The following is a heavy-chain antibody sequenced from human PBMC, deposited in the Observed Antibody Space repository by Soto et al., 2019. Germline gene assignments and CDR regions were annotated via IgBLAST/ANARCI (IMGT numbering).Heavy chain of an antibody. Sequence: GGSLRLSCAASGFTFSSYAMSWFRQAPGKGLEWVSAISGSGGSTYYADSVKGRFTISRDNSKNTLYLQMNSLRAEDTAVYYCAKDLSSGWAPGYYYYGMDVWGQGTTVTV. CDR3: AKDLSSGWAPGYYYYGMDV. J-gene: IGHJ6*02. CDR2: ISGSGGST. D-gene: IGHD6-19*01. V-gene: IGHV3-23*01. CDR1: GFTFSSYA.